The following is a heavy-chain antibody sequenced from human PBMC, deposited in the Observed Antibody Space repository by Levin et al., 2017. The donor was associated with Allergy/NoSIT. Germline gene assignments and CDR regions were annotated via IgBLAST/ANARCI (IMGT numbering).Heavy chain of an antibody. CDR2: IKSKTDGGTT. CDR3: TTRVKRGSVTTIPLGDNDY. D-gene: IGHD4-17*01. Sequence: ETLSLTCAASGFTFSNAWMNWVRQAPGKGLEWVGRIKSKTDGGTTDYAAPVKGRFTISRDDSKNTLYLQMNSLKTEDTAVYYCTTRVKRGSVTTIPLGDNDYWGQGTLVTVSS. J-gene: IGHJ4*02. V-gene: IGHV3-15*07. CDR1: GFTFSNAW.